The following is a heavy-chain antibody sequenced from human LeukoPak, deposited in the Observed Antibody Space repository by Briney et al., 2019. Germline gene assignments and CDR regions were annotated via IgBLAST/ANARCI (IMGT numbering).Heavy chain of an antibody. CDR2: INPNSGGT. J-gene: IGHJ4*02. CDR1: GYTFTGYY. V-gene: IGHV1-2*02. D-gene: IGHD4-17*01. CDR3: ARGAYGDYHRHFGY. Sequence: GASVKVSYKASGYTFTGYYMHWVRQAPGQGLEWMGWINPNSGGTNYAQKFQGRVTMTRDTSISTAYMELSRLRSDDTAVYYCARGAYGDYHRHFGYWGQGTLVTVSS.